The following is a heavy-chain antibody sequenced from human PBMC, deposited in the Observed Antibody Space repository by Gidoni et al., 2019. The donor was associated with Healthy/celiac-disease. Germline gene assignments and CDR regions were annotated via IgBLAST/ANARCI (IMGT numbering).Heavy chain of an antibody. CDR3: ARPYGATYYYDSSGGGAFDI. J-gene: IGHJ3*02. Sequence: VQLLESGGGLVQPGRSLRLSCAASGFPFRSFAMLWVRQAPGKGLEWVAVIWYDGSNKYYADSVKGRFTISRDNSKNTLYLQMNSLRAEDTAVYYCARPYGATYYYDSSGGGAFDIWGQGTMVTVSS. V-gene: IGHV3-33*01. CDR1: GFPFRSFA. CDR2: IWYDGSNK. D-gene: IGHD3-22*01.